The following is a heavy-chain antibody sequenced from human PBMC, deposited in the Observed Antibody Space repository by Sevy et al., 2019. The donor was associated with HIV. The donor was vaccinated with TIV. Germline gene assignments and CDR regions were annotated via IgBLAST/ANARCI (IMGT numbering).Heavy chain of an antibody. CDR1: GFNLGDYA. J-gene: IGHJ4*02. CDR3: IRSRQLGYTAMVPDY. Sequence: GGSLRLSCSTSGFNLGDYAMSLVRQSPGKGLEWVGFMRGKAFAGTTEYAASVKGRFTISTDDSKASAHLQMNSLRAEDTGVYYCIRSRQLGYTAMVPDYWGQGTLVTVSS. V-gene: IGHV3-49*04. D-gene: IGHD5-18*01. CDR2: MRGKAFAGTT.